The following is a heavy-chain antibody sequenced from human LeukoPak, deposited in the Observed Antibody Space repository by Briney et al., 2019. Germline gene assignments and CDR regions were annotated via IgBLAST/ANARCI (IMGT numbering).Heavy chain of an antibody. CDR1: GYSISSSYY. V-gene: IGHV4-38-2*02. J-gene: IGHJ5*02. D-gene: IGHD2-2*01. CDR2: IYHSGST. CDR3: ARTRVYCSSTSCYPSHFDP. Sequence: SETPSLACTVSGYSISSSYYWGWIRQPPGKGLEWIGSIYHSGSTYYNPSLKSRVTISVDTSKNQFSLKLSSVTAADTAVYYCARTRVYCSSTSCYPSHFDPWGQGTLVTVSS.